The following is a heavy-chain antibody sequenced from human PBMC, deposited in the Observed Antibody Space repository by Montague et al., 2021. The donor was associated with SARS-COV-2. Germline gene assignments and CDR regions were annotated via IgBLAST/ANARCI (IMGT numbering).Heavy chain of an antibody. D-gene: IGHD3-16*02. CDR1: GFSLISDGVG. V-gene: IGHV2-5*01. CDR3: AHSLLFLSLGDLDS. CDR2: XFWNDDK. Sequence: PALVKPTQTLTLTCTFSGFSLISDGVGVGWIRQPPGKALEWLALXFWNDDKRYNSSLKNRLTVTKDTSKNQVVLTMTNMDPLDTGTYYCAHSLLFLSLGDLDSWGQGTLVTVAS. J-gene: IGHJ4*02.